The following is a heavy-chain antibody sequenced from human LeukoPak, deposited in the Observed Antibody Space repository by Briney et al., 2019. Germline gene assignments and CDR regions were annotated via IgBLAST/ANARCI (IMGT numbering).Heavy chain of an antibody. D-gene: IGHD3-3*01. CDR1: GYTFTSYD. CDR3: ARVTLEWLLTKNYYFDY. J-gene: IGHJ4*02. CDR2: MNPNSGNT. Sequence: ASVKVSCKASGYTFTSYDINWVRQATGQGLEWMGWMNPNSGNTGYAQKFQGRVTMTRNTSISTAYMELSSLRSEDTAVYYCARVTLEWLLTKNYYFDYWGQGTLVTVSS. V-gene: IGHV1-8*01.